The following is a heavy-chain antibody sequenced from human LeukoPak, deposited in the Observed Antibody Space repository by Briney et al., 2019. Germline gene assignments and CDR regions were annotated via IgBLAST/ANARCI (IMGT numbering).Heavy chain of an antibody. CDR3: AREVAGTYCFDQ. V-gene: IGHV6-1*01. CDR1: GDSVSSNSAA. CDR2: TYYRSKWYN. D-gene: IGHD6-19*01. Sequence: SQTLSLTCAISGDSVSSNSAAWNWIRQSPSRGLEWLGRTYYRSKWYNDYGESVKGRITINPDTSKEHFSLQLTSVIPEDTAVYYCAREVAGTYCFDQWGQGTLVTVSS. J-gene: IGHJ4*02.